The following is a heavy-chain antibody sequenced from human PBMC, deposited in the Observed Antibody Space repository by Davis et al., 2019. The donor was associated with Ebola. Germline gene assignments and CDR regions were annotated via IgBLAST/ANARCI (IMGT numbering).Heavy chain of an antibody. D-gene: IGHD4-23*01. J-gene: IGHJ5*02. CDR2: ISSSSSYI. CDR3: ARDDGGKA. V-gene: IGHV3-21*01. CDR1: GFTFRSYS. Sequence: GESLKISCAASGFTFRSYSMNWVRQAPGKGLEWVSSISSSSSYIYYADSVKGRFTISRDNAKNSLYLQMNSLRAEDTAVYYCARDDGGKAWGQGTLVTVSS.